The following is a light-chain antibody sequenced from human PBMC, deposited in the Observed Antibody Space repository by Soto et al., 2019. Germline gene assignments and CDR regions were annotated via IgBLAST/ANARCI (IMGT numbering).Light chain of an antibody. CDR1: QSVRDN. CDR2: RAS. CDR3: QQDYNLWT. Sequence: EILLTQSPGALAVSPGEVATLSFRASQSVRDNLAWYQQKPGQAPRLLIYRASTRATGIPARFSGSGSGTDFTLTISSLQPEDFAVYYCQQDYNLWTFGQGTKVDIK. V-gene: IGKV3D-7*01. J-gene: IGKJ1*01.